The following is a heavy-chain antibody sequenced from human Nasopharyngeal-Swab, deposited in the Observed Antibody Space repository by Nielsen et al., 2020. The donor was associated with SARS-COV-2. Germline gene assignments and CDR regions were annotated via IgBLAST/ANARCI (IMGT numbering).Heavy chain of an antibody. V-gene: IGHV4-61*01. Sequence: SETLSLTCSVSGGSVRSSSSYWSWIRQPPGKTLEWIGYIYYSGSANYNPSLKSRVTISVDTSKNQFSLKLSSVAAADTAMYYCARRIPATSTGFDYWGQGTLVTVSS. D-gene: IGHD6-13*01. J-gene: IGHJ4*02. CDR3: ARRIPATSTGFDY. CDR1: GGSVRSSSSY. CDR2: IYYSGSA.